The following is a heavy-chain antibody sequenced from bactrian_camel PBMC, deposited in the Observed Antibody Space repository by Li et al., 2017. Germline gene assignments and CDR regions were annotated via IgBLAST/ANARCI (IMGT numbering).Heavy chain of an antibody. V-gene: IGHV3S1*01. Sequence: HVQLVESGGGLVQPGGSLRLSCVVSGGRFSSNPMSWVRQTPEKGLERVSPISSAEITYYPDSVKGRFTIARDNAKNTLYLQLNYLKTEDTAMYYCANWGDNYWGQGTQVTVS. CDR3: ANWGDNY. CDR1: GGRFSSNP. CDR2: ISSAEIT. D-gene: IGHD5*01. J-gene: IGHJ4*01.